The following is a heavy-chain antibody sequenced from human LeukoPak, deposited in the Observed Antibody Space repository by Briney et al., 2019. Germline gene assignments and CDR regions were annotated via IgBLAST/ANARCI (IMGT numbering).Heavy chain of an antibody. J-gene: IGHJ4*02. Sequence: PGGSLRLSCAASGFTFSSYWMSWVRQAPGKGLEWVASITATGAATYYADSVQGRFTVSRDNARDSMSLQMNSLRAGDTAVYYCTRGPPTGYSTSWNSYYFDYWGQGTLVTVSS. CDR3: TRGPPTGYSTSWNSYYFDY. D-gene: IGHD6-13*01. CDR1: GFTFSSYW. V-gene: IGHV3-21*01. CDR2: ITATGAAT.